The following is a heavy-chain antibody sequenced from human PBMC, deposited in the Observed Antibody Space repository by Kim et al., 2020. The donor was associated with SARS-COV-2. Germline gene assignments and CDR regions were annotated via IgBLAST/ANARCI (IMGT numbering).Heavy chain of an antibody. Sequence: GGSLRLSCAASGFTFDDYAMRWVRQAPGKGLEWVSGISWNSGTTGYADSVKGRFTISRDNAKNSLFLQMNSLRAEDTALYYCAKVRTPYDRWESDAFDIWGQGAMVTVSS. V-gene: IGHV3-9*01. CDR1: GFTFDDYA. CDR2: ISWNSGTT. CDR3: AKVRTPYDRWESDAFDI. D-gene: IGHD3-22*01. J-gene: IGHJ3*02.